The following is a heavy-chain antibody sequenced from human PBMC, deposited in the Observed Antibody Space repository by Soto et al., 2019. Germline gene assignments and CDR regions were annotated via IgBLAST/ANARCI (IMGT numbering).Heavy chain of an antibody. D-gene: IGHD4-17*01. CDR3: ARVVGYGDYVFDY. CDR1: GFTFSSYA. CDR2: IKQDGSEK. J-gene: IGHJ4*02. V-gene: IGHV3-7*01. Sequence: GGSLRLSCAASGFTFSSYAMHWVRQAPGKGLEWVANIKQDGSEKYYVDSVKGRFTISRDNAKNSLYLQMNSLRAEDTAVYYSARVVGYGDYVFDYWGQGTLVTVSS.